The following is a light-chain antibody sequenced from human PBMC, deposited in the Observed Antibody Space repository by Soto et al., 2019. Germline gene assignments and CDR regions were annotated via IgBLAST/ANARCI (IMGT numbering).Light chain of an antibody. J-gene: IGKJ5*01. CDR2: SAS. CDR3: QKFNTAPLT. V-gene: IGKV1-27*01. Sequence: DIQMTQSPSSLSASVGDRVTITCRASQDISVYLAWYQQKPGKVPKLLIYSASTLQSGVPSRFSGSGSGTDLTITISSLQPEDVATYYCQKFNTAPLTFGQGTRLEIK. CDR1: QDISVY.